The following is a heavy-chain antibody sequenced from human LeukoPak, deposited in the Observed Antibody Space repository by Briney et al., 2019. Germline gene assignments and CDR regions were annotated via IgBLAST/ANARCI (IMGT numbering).Heavy chain of an antibody. CDR3: ARPVAGGYWSFGY. CDR2: IYDSGAT. V-gene: IGHV3-53*01. J-gene: IGHJ4*02. D-gene: IGHD1-1*01. CDR1: GFAVSSIY. Sequence: GGSLRLSCAASGFAVSSIYMGWVRQAPEKGLEWVSLIYDSGATTYADSVKGRFTISRDSSQNTLSLQMNNLRAEDTAVYYCARPVAGGYWSFGYWGQGVLVTVST.